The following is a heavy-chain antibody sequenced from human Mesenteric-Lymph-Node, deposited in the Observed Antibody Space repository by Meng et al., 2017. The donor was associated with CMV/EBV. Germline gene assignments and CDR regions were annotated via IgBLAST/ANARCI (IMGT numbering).Heavy chain of an antibody. J-gene: IGHJ4*02. CDR1: GYFSGYY. V-gene: IGHV4-34*01. CDR2: INYSGST. D-gene: IGHD3-22*01. Sequence: GYFSGYYWSWVRQPPGERLEWIGEINYSGSTSYNPSLKSRVTISLDTSKKQLSLKLSSVTAADTAVYYCARVSYYYGGSGYYYYFDYWGQGTLVTVSS. CDR3: ARVSYYYGGSGYYYYFDY.